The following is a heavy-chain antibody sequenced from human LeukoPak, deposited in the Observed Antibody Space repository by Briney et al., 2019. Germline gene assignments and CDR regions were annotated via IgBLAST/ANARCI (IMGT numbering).Heavy chain of an antibody. J-gene: IGHJ4*02. CDR3: ARGPRYYGSGIRYFDY. D-gene: IGHD3-10*01. V-gene: IGHV4-34*01. CDR1: GGSFSGYY. CDR2: INHSGST. Sequence: PSETLSLTCAVYGGSFSGYYWSWIRQPPGNGLEWIGEINHSGSTNYNPSLKSRVTISVDTSKNQFSLKLSSVTAADTAVYYCARGPRYYGSGIRYFDYWGQGTLVTVSS.